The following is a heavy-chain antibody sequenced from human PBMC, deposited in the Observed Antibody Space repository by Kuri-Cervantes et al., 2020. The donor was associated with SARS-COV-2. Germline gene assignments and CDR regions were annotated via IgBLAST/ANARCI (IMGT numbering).Heavy chain of an antibody. CDR3: ARGESPTTYYYDSNYYFDY. CDR1: GYTFTSYG. Sequence: SVKVSCKASGYTFTSYGIGWVRQAPGQGLEWMGGIIPIFGTANYAQKFQGRVTITADESTSTAYMELSSLRSEDAAVYYCARGESPTTYYYDSNYYFDYWGQGTLVTVSS. V-gene: IGHV1-69*13. CDR2: IIPIFGTA. D-gene: IGHD3-22*01. J-gene: IGHJ4*02.